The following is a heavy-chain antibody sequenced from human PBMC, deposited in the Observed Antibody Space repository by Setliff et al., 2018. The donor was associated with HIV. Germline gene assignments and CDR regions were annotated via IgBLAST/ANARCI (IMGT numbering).Heavy chain of an antibody. V-gene: IGHV3-64*04. CDR3: AGESSIAVAEYFQH. J-gene: IGHJ1*01. D-gene: IGHD6-19*01. CDR1: GFTFNNYA. Sequence: GGSLRLSCAASGFTFNNYAMSWVRQAPGKGLEYVSAISSNGGSTYYADSVKGRFTISRDNVKNSLYLQMNSLRAEDTAVYYCAGESSIAVAEYFQHWGQGTLVTVSS. CDR2: ISSNGGST.